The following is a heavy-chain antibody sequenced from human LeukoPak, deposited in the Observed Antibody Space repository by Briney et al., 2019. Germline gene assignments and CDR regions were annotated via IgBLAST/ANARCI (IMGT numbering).Heavy chain of an antibody. CDR1: GVSISSYY. CDR3: AREKGQWLVRYDAFDI. D-gene: IGHD6-19*01. Sequence: SETLSLTCTVSGVSISSYYWSWIRQPPGKGLEWIGYIYYSGSTNYNPSLKSRVTISVDTSKNQFSLKLSSVTAADTAVYYCAREKGQWLVRYDAFDIWGQGTMVTVSS. J-gene: IGHJ3*02. V-gene: IGHV4-59*01. CDR2: IYYSGST.